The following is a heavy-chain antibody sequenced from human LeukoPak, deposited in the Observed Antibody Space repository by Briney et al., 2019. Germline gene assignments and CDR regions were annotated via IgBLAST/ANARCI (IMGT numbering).Heavy chain of an antibody. Sequence: GASVKVSCKASGYTFTSYYMHWVRQAPGQGLEWMGIINPSGGSTSYAQKFQGRVTMTRDTSTSTVYMEPSSLRSEDTAVYYCARRAAAGTLFSYFDYWGQGTLVTVSS. CDR2: INPSGGST. CDR1: GYTFTSYY. V-gene: IGHV1-46*01. J-gene: IGHJ4*02. CDR3: ARRAAAGTLFSYFDY. D-gene: IGHD6-13*01.